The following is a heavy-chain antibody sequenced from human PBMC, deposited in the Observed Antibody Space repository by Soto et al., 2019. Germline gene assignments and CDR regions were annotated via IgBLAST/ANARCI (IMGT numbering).Heavy chain of an antibody. CDR1: GGSISSGGYY. CDR3: ARVYCSSTSCYPDY. V-gene: IGHV4-31*03. CDR2: IYYSGST. D-gene: IGHD2-2*01. Sequence: SETLSLTCTVSGGSISSGGYYWSWIRQHPGKGLEWIGYIYYSGSTYYNPSLKSRVTISVDTSKNRFSLKLSSVTAADTAVYYCARVYCSSTSCYPDYWGKGTLVTVAS. J-gene: IGHJ4*02.